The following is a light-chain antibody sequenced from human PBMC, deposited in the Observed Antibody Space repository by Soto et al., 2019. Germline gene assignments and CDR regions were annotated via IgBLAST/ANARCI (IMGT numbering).Light chain of an antibody. CDR1: QSVSSY. CDR2: DAS. J-gene: IGKJ4*01. Sequence: EIVLTQSPGTLSLSPGERATLSCRASQSVSSYLAWYQQKPGQAPRLLIYDASNRATGIPARFSGSGSGTDFTLTISRLEPEDFAVYYCQQYGSSPPGTFGGGTKVDIK. V-gene: IGKV3-20*01. CDR3: QQYGSSPPGT.